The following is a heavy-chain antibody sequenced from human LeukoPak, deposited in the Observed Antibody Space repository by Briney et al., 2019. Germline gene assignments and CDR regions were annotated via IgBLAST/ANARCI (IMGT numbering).Heavy chain of an antibody. V-gene: IGHV4-59*08. J-gene: IGHJ3*02. CDR3: ARADYDYVWGTNAYAFDI. CDR2: IYYSGST. D-gene: IGHD3-16*01. CDR1: GGSISSYY. Sequence: SETLSLTCTVSGGSISSYYWSWIRQPPGKGLEWIGYIYYSGSTNYNPSLKSRVTISVDTSKNQFSLKLSSVTAADTAVYYCARADYDYVWGTNAYAFDIWGQGTMVTVSS.